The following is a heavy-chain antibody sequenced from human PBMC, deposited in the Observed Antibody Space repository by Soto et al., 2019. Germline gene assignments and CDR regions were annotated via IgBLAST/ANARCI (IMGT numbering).Heavy chain of an antibody. D-gene: IGHD3-3*01. CDR2: ISSSGSTI. CDR1: GFTFSDYY. V-gene: IGHV3-11*01. CDR3: ARSLVRMTIFGVVISYFDY. J-gene: IGHJ4*02. Sequence: QVQLVESGGGLVKPGGSLRLSCAASGFTFSDYYMSWIRQAPGKGLEWVSYISSSGSTIYYADSVKGRFTISRDNAKNSLYLQMSSLRAEDMAVYYCARSLVRMTIFGVVISYFDYWGQGTLVTVSS.